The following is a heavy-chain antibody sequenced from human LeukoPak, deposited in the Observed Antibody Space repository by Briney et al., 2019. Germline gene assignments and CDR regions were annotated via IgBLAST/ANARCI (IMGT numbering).Heavy chain of an antibody. J-gene: IGHJ4*02. Sequence: PSETLSLTCTVSGGSISSYYWSWIRQPPGKGLEWIGYIYYSGSTNYNPSLKSRVTISVDTSKNQFSLKLSSVTAADTAVYYCARPPIRGVVDYWGQGTLVTVSS. CDR2: IYYSGST. V-gene: IGHV4-59*12. D-gene: IGHD3-10*01. CDR3: ARPPIRGVVDY. CDR1: GGSISSYY.